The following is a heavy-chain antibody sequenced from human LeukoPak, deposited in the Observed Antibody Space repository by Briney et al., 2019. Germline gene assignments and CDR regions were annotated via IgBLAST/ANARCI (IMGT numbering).Heavy chain of an antibody. J-gene: IGHJ4*02. CDR2: IYHCGSA. Sequence: SQTLSLTCAVSRGSISSGGYSWSWVRQPPRKGLGWVGYIYHCGSAYYKPSLKSRVTISVDRSNNQFSLKLSSVTAADTAVYYCARVHTTGSRSGAFDYWGQGTLVTVSS. D-gene: IGHD3-3*01. CDR1: RGSISSGGYS. V-gene: IGHV4-30-2*01. CDR3: ARVHTTGSRSGAFDY.